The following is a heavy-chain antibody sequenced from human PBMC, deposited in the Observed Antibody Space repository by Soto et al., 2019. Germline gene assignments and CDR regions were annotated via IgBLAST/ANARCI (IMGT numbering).Heavy chain of an antibody. CDR2: IGSSGDTT. Sequence: SLRLSCAASGFIFSNYAMSWVRQAPGKGLEWVSGIGSSGDTTKLADSVKGRFTISRDNSKNTLYLQMNSLRAEDTALYYCGKDPNGDYIGAFDIWGQGTMVTVSS. V-gene: IGHV3-23*01. J-gene: IGHJ3*02. D-gene: IGHD4-17*01. CDR1: GFIFSNYA. CDR3: GKDPNGDYIGAFDI.